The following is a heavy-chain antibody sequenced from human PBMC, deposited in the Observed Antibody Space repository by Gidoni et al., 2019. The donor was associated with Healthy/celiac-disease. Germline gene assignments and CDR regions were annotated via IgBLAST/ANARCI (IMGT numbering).Heavy chain of an antibody. D-gene: IGHD3-3*01. V-gene: IGHV1-18*01. CDR2: ISAYNGNT. J-gene: IGHJ6*02. CDR3: ARVQFPTIFGVVIIQNYYYYGMDV. Sequence: QVQLVQSGAEVKKPGASVKVSCKASGYTFTSYGISWVRQAPGQGLEWMGWISAYNGNTNYAQKLQGRVTMTTDTSTSTAYMELRSLRSDDTAVYYCARVQFPTIFGVVIIQNYYYYGMDVWGQGTTVTVSS. CDR1: GYTFTSYG.